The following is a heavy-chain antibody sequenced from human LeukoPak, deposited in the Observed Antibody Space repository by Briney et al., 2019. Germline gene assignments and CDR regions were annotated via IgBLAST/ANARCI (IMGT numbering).Heavy chain of an antibody. CDR3: ARENDVVTSFDY. CDR2: ISYDGSNK. V-gene: IGHV3-30*04. CDR1: GFTFSSYA. Sequence: GGSLRLSCAASGFTFSSYAMHWVRQAPGKGLEWVAVISYDGSNKYYADSVKGRFTISRDNSKNTLYLQMNSLRAEDTAVYYCARENDVVTSFDYWGQGTLVTVSS. D-gene: IGHD1-1*01. J-gene: IGHJ4*02.